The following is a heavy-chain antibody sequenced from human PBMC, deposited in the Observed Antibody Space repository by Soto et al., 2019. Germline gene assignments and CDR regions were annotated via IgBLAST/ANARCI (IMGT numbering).Heavy chain of an antibody. J-gene: IGHJ5*02. D-gene: IGHD3-10*01. V-gene: IGHV4-31*03. CDR3: ASALPITMVRGVIGPWFEP. CDR1: GGSISSGGYY. CDR2: IYYSGST. Sequence: PSETLSLTCTVSGGSISSGGYYWSWIRQHPGKGLEWIGYIYYSGSTYYNPSLKGRGTISVDTSKNQFSLTLSAVTAADTAVYHCASALPITMVRGVIGPWFEPWSQRTLVTVSS.